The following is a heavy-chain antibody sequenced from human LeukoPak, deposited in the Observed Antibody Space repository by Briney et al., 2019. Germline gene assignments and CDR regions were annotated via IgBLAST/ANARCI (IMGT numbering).Heavy chain of an antibody. CDR3: GGIAVADTHRVFGMDV. Sequence: GGSLRLSCAASGFTFSSYSMNWVRQAPGKGLEWVSSISSSSGYIYYADSVKGRFTISRDNAKNSLYLQMNSLRAEDTAVHYCGGIAVADTHRVFGMDVWGQGTTVTVSS. CDR2: ISSSSGYI. V-gene: IGHV3-21*01. D-gene: IGHD6-19*01. J-gene: IGHJ6*02. CDR1: GFTFSSYS.